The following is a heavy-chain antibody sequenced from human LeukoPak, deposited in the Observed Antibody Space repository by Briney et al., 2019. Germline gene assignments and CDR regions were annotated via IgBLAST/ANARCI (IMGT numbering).Heavy chain of an antibody. V-gene: IGHV4-59*08. CDR2: IYYSGST. CDR3: AREYYYGSGSYYKGGYFDY. J-gene: IGHJ4*02. D-gene: IGHD3-10*01. CDR1: GGSISSYY. Sequence: SETLSLTCTVSGGSISSYYWSWIRQPPGKGLEWIGYIYYSGSTNYNPSLKSRVTISVDTSKNQFSLKLSSVTAADTAVYYCAREYYYGSGSYYKGGYFDYWGQGTLATVSS.